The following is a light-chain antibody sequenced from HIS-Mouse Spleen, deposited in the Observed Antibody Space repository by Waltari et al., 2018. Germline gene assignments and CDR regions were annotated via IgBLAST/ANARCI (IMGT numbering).Light chain of an antibody. CDR2: EVS. CDR1: SSDVGGYNY. Sequence: QSALTQPPSASGSPGQSVPISCTGTSSDVGGYNYVPWYQQHPGKAPKLMIYEVSKRPSGVPDRFSGSKSGNTASLTVSGLQAEDEADYYCSSYAGSNNLGVFGGGTKLTVL. CDR3: SSYAGSNNLGV. V-gene: IGLV2-8*01. J-gene: IGLJ2*01.